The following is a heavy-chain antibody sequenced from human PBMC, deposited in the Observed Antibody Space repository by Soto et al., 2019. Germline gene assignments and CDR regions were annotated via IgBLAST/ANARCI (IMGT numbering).Heavy chain of an antibody. D-gene: IGHD6-19*01. Sequence: GSVKVSCKASGYTFTSYDINWVRQATGQGLEWMGWMNPNSGNKGYAQKFQGRVTMTRNTSISTAYMELSSLRSEDTAVYYCARALPGIAVNWFDPWGKGTLVTVSX. J-gene: IGHJ5*02. V-gene: IGHV1-8*01. CDR1: GYTFTSYD. CDR2: MNPNSGNK. CDR3: ARALPGIAVNWFDP.